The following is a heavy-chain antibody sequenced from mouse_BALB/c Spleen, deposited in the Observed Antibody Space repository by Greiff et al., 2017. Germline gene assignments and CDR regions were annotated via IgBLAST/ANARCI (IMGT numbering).Heavy chain of an antibody. CDR2: ISSGGSYT. CDR3: ASAEGGQLGLQAWFAY. J-gene: IGHJ3*01. Sequence: EVKVEESGGGLVKPGGSLKLSCAASGFTFSSYGMSWVRQTPDKRLEWVATISSGGSYTYYPDSVKGRFTISRDNAKNTLYLQMSSLKSEDTAMYYCASAEGGQLGLQAWFAYWGQGTLVTVSA. V-gene: IGHV5-6*03. CDR1: GFTFSSYG. D-gene: IGHD3-1*01.